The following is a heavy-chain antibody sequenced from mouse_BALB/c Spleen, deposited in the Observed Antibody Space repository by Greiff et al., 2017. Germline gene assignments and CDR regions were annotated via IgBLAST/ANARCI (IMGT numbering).Heavy chain of an antibody. CDR3: ARWSTVVATSFAY. J-gene: IGHJ3*01. V-gene: IGHV14-3*02. Sequence: EVQLQQSGAELVKPGASVKLSCTASGFNIKDTYMHWVKQRPEQGLEWIGRIDPANGNTKYDPKFQGKATITADTSSNTAYLQLSSLTSEDTAVYYCARWSTVVATSFAYWGQGTLVTVSA. CDR2: IDPANGNT. D-gene: IGHD1-1*01. CDR1: GFNIKDTY.